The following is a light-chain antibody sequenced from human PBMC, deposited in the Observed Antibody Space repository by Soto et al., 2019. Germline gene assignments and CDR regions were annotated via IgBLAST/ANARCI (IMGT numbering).Light chain of an antibody. CDR1: SSDVGGYNL. J-gene: IGLJ1*01. Sequence: QSVLTQPASVSGSPGHSIPISCTGTSSDVGGYNLVSWYQQHPGKAPKLMIYEVTKRPSGVSNRFSGSKSGNTASLTISGLQAEDEADYYCCSYAGSSTSLYVFGTGTKVTVL. V-gene: IGLV2-23*02. CDR2: EVT. CDR3: CSYAGSSTSLYV.